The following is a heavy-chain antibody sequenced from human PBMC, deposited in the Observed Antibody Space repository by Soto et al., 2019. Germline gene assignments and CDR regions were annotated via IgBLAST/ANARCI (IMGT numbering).Heavy chain of an antibody. D-gene: IGHD6-19*01. J-gene: IGHJ2*01. CDR1: GGSISSSSYY. CDR3: ARTDTTDIAVAGTDWYFDL. Sequence: SETLSLTCTVSGGSISSSSYYWGWIRQPPGKGLEWIGSIYYSGSTYYNPSLKSRVTISVDTSKNQFSLKLSSVTAADTAVYYCARTDTTDIAVAGTDWYFDLWGRGTLVTVSS. CDR2: IYYSGST. V-gene: IGHV4-39*01.